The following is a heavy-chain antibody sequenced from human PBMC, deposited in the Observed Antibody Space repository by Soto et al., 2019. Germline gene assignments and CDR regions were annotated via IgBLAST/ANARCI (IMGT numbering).Heavy chain of an antibody. D-gene: IGHD3-16*02. V-gene: IGHV5-10-1*01. CDR3: ARHPFGAFGGVIDYYFDY. J-gene: IGHJ4*02. CDR2: IDPSDSYT. Sequence: AGESLKISCKGSGYSFTSYWISWVRQMPGKVLEWMGRIDPSDSYTNYSPSFQGHVTISADNSISTAYLQWSSLKASDTAMYYCARHPFGAFGGVIDYYFDYWGQGXLFT. CDR1: GYSFTSYW.